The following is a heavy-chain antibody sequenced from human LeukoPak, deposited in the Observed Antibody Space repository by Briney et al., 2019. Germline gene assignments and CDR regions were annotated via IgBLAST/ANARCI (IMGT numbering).Heavy chain of an antibody. CDR1: GGSISSSSYY. V-gene: IGHV4-39*07. CDR2: IYYSGST. D-gene: IGHD4-17*01. J-gene: IGHJ4*02. Sequence: SETLSLTCTVSGGSISSSSYYWGWIRQPPGKGLEWIGSIYYSGSTYYNPSLKSRVTISVDTSKNQFSLKLSSVTAADTAVYYCAREVDYGDYFKWGQGTLVTVSS. CDR3: AREVDYGDYFK.